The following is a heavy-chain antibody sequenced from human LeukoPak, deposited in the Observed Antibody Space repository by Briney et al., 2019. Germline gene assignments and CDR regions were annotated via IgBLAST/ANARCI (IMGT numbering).Heavy chain of an antibody. Sequence: GASVKVSCKSSGYTFTSYGISWVRQAPGQGLEWMGWSSAYNGNTNYAQKLQGRVTMTTDTSTRTAYMELRSLRSDDTTVYYCARDPHCTNGVCYLDYCYYYMDVWGKGTTVTVSS. V-gene: IGHV1-18*01. J-gene: IGHJ6*03. CDR3: ARDPHCTNGVCYLDYCYYYMDV. CDR2: SSAYNGNT. D-gene: IGHD2-8*01. CDR1: GYTFTSYG.